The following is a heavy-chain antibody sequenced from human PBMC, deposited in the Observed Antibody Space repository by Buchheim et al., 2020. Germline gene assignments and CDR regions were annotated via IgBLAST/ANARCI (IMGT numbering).Heavy chain of an antibody. J-gene: IGHJ5*02. CDR1: GFTFSSYS. D-gene: IGHD4-11*01. CDR2: ISSSSSTI. Sequence: EVQLVESGGGLVQPGGSLRPSCAASGFTFSSYSMNWVRQAPGKGLEWVSYISSSSSTIYYADSVKGRFTISRDNAKNSLYLQMNSLRAEDTAVYYCARSDYSNLYNWFDPWGQGTL. CDR3: ARSDYSNLYNWFDP. V-gene: IGHV3-48*01.